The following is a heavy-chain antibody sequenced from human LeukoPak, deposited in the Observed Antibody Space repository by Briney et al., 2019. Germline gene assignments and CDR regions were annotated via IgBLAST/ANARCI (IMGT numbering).Heavy chain of an antibody. Sequence: PSETLSLTCTVSGGSISCGDYYWSWIRQPPGKGLEWIGYIYYSGSTYYNPSLKSRVTISVDTSKNQFSLKLSSVTAADTAAYYCASKYYDSSGYGNWFDPWGQGTLVTVSS. CDR1: GGSISCGDYY. CDR3: ASKYYDSSGYGNWFDP. J-gene: IGHJ5*02. D-gene: IGHD3-22*01. CDR2: IYYSGST. V-gene: IGHV4-30-4*08.